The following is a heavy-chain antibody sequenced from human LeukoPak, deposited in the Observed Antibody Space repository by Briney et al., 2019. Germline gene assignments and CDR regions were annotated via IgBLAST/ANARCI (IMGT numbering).Heavy chain of an antibody. Sequence: GGSLSLSCAASGFTFSSYAMHWVRQAPGKGLEWVAVISYDGSNKYYADSVKGRFTISRDNSKNTLYLQMNSLRAEDTAVYYCARVTTYYYDSSGSLPHWGQGTLVTVSS. J-gene: IGHJ4*02. D-gene: IGHD3-22*01. CDR3: ARVTTYYYDSSGSLPH. CDR2: ISYDGSNK. CDR1: GFTFSSYA. V-gene: IGHV3-30*04.